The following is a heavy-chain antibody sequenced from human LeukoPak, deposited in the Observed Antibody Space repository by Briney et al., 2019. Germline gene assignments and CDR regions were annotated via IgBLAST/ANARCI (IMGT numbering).Heavy chain of an antibody. Sequence: PGRSLRLSCAASGFTFSSYAMHWVRQAPGKGLEWVAVISYDGSNKYYADSVKGRFTISRDNSKNTLYLQMNSLRAEDTAVYYCARGEYSYGRYYYYGMDVWGQGTTVTVSS. J-gene: IGHJ6*02. V-gene: IGHV3-30*04. D-gene: IGHD5-18*01. CDR1: GFTFSSYA. CDR2: ISYDGSNK. CDR3: ARGEYSYGRYYYYGMDV.